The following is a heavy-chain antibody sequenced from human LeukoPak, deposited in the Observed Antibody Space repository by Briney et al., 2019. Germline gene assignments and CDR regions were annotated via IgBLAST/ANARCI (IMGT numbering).Heavy chain of an antibody. Sequence: PGGSLRLSCAASGFTASSNYMSWVRQAPGKGLEWVSVIYSGGSTYYADSVKGRFTISRDNSKNTLYLQMNSLRAEDTAVYYCARDRGRYNWFDPWGQGTLVTVSS. J-gene: IGHJ5*02. CDR3: ARDRGRYNWFDP. CDR2: IYSGGST. D-gene: IGHD3-10*01. CDR1: GFTASSNY. V-gene: IGHV3-66*01.